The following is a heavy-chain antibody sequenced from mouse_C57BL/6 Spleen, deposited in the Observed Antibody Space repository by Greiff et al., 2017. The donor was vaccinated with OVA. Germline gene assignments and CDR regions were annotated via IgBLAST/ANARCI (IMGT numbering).Heavy chain of an antibody. D-gene: IGHD3-2*02. CDR2: IDPEDGDT. J-gene: IGHJ2*01. Sequence: VQLKQSGAELVRPGASVKLSCTASGFNIKDYYMHWVKKRPEQGLEWIGRIDPEDGDTEYAPKFQGKATMTADTSSNTSYLQLSSLTSEDTAVYYCTLDSSGYFDYWGQGTTLTVSS. CDR1: GFNIKDYY. V-gene: IGHV14-1*01. CDR3: TLDSSGYFDY.